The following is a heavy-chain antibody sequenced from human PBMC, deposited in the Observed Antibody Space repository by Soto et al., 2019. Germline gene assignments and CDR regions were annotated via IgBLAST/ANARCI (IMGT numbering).Heavy chain of an antibody. V-gene: IGHV4-30-4*01. Sequence: QVQLQESGPGLVKPSQSVSLTCTVSGVSISSGDYYWSWIRQPPGKGLEWIGYIYYSGNTNYAPSLGSRLTISIDPSRNQFSPPLMSVTTADTGIYYCARYPNISPYSPGVHVRGQGTKVTVSS. CDR2: IYYSGNT. CDR3: ARYPNISPYSPGVHV. D-gene: IGHD2-15*01. J-gene: IGHJ6*02. CDR1: GVSISSGDYY.